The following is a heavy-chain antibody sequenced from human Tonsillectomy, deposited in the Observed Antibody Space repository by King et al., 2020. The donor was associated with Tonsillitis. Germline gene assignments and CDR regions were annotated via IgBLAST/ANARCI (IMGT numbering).Heavy chain of an antibody. CDR2: ISYDGSKK. V-gene: IGHV3-30*04. J-gene: IGHJ4*02. CDR1: GFTFESYT. CDR3: ARQFLLLDY. Sequence: VQLVESGGGVVQPGRSLRLSCAASGFTFESYTMNWVRQATGKGLEWVALISYDGSKKYYADPVQGRFTISRDNSRNTLFLQMNSLRREDTAVYYCARQFLLLDYWGQGTLVTVSS.